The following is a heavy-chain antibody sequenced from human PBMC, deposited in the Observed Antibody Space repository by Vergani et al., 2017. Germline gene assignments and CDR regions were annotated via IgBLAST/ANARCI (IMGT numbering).Heavy chain of an antibody. J-gene: IGHJ4*02. CDR1: GGSISSGSYY. CDR2: IYTSGST. Sequence: QVQLQESGPGLVKPSQTLSLTCTVSGGSISSGSYYWSWIRQPAGKGLEWIGRIYTSGSTNYNPSLKSRVTISVDTSKNQFSLKLSSVTAADTAVYYCARATEERGYGDYGRYYFDYWGQGTLVTVSS. CDR3: ARATEERGYGDYGRYYFDY. D-gene: IGHD4-17*01. V-gene: IGHV4-61*02.